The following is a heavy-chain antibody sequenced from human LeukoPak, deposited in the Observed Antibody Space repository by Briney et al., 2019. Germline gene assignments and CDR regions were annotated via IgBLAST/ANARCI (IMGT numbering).Heavy chain of an antibody. Sequence: SETLSLTCTVSGGSISSSSYYWGWIRQPPGKGLEWIGSIYYSGSTYYNPSLKSRVTISVDTSKSQFSLKLSSVTAADTAVYYCARGGSGWYEGYNWFDPWGQGTLVAVSS. CDR3: ARGGSGWYEGYNWFDP. J-gene: IGHJ5*02. V-gene: IGHV4-39*01. CDR1: GGSISSSSYY. D-gene: IGHD6-19*01. CDR2: IYYSGST.